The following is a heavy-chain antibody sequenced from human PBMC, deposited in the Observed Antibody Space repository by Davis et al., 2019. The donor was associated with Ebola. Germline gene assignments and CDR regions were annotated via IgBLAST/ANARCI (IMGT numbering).Heavy chain of an antibody. CDR2: ISTSGTTI. J-gene: IGHJ4*02. V-gene: IGHV3-23*01. CDR1: GFTFSNYA. Sequence: PGGSLRLSCAASGFTFSNYAMSWVRHAPGKGLECVSVISTSGTTIYYADSVKGRFTISRDNSENTLYLQMNSLRAEDTAVYYCAKRRWGQGTLVTVSS. CDR3: AKRR.